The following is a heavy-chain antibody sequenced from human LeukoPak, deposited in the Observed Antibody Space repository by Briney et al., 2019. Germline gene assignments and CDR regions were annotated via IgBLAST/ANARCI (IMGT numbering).Heavy chain of an antibody. CDR1: GYTFTSYD. V-gene: IGHV1-8*01. J-gene: IGHJ6*02. D-gene: IGHD2-2*01. Sequence: ASVKVSCKASGYTFTSYDINWVRQATGQGLEWMGWMNPNSGNTGYAQKFQGRVTMTRNTSISTAYMELSSLRSEDTAVYYCARDLGVVPAARGYYYYYGMDVWAKGPRSPSP. CDR3: ARDLGVVPAARGYYYYYGMDV. CDR2: MNPNSGNT.